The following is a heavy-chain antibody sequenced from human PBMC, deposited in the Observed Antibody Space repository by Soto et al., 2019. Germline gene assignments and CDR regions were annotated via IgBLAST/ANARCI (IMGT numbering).Heavy chain of an antibody. D-gene: IGHD6-13*01. CDR2: VSTNGAT. CDR1: GGSVSSDSYY. J-gene: IGHJ4*02. V-gene: IGHV4-61*02. CDR3: AREAAAGSVFDY. Sequence: PSETLSLSCTVSGGSVSSDSYYWNWIRQPAGKGLEWIGRVSTNGATNYNPSLESRVTMSVDTSKNQFSLKLTSVTAADTAVYYCAREAAAGSVFDYWGQGTLVTVSS.